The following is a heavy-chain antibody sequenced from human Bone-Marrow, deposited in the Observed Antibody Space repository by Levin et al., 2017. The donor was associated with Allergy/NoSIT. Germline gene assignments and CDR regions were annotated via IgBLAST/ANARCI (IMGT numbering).Heavy chain of an antibody. CDR3: VRDGRSGWHFDY. D-gene: IGHD6-19*01. V-gene: IGHV3-7*03. CDR1: GFSMRSYW. CDR2: SKEDGSQK. Sequence: GGSLRLSCAASGFSMRSYWMSWVRQTPGKGLEWVANSKEDGSQKYYVDSVKGRFTIFRDNAKNSLDLQMNSLRAEDTAVYYCVRDGRSGWHFDYWGQGTLVTVSS. J-gene: IGHJ4*02.